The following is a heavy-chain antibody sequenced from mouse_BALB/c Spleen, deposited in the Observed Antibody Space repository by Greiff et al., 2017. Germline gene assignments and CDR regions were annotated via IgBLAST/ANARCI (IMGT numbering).Heavy chain of an antibody. CDR2: IWAGGST. D-gene: IGHD1-1*01. CDR1: GFSLTSYG. V-gene: IGHV2-9*02. Sequence: QVQLQQSGPGLVAPSQSLSITCTVSGFSLTSYGVHWVRQPPGKGLEWLGVIWAGGSTNYNSALMSRLSISKDNSKSQVFLKMNSLQTDDTAMYYCAREYYGSRTWFAYWGQGTLVTVSA. J-gene: IGHJ3*01. CDR3: AREYYGSRTWFAY.